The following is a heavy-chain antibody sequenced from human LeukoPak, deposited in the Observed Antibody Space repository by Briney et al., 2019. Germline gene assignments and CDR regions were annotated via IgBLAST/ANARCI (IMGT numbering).Heavy chain of an antibody. J-gene: IGHJ4*02. CDR2: INAGNGNT. CDR1: GYTFTSYA. Sequence: GASVKVSCKASGYTFTSYAIHWVRQAPGQRLEWMGRINAGNGNTKYSQKFQGRVTITRDTSASTAYMELSSLRSEDTAVYYCARVRDGYNENLMFDYWGQGTLVTVSS. V-gene: IGHV1-3*01. D-gene: IGHD5-24*01. CDR3: ARVRDGYNENLMFDY.